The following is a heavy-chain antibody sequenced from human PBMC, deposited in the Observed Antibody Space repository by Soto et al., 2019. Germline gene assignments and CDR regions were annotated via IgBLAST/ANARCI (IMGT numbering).Heavy chain of an antibody. V-gene: IGHV3-30*03. J-gene: IGHJ6*02. CDR2: ISYDGSNK. D-gene: IGHD5-12*01. CDR1: GFTFSSYG. CDR3: AREGDGYNGGGHYHYVMDV. Sequence: GGSLRLSCAASGFTFSSYGMHWVRQAPGKGLEWVAVISYDGSNKYYADSVKGRFTISRDNSKNTLYLQMNSLRAEDTAVYYCAREGDGYNGGGHYHYVMDVWGQGTTVIVSS.